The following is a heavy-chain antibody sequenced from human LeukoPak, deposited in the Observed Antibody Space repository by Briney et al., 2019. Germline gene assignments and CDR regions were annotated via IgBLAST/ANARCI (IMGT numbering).Heavy chain of an antibody. D-gene: IGHD6-13*01. J-gene: IGHJ4*02. CDR2: ISYDGSNK. CDR3: AKGAKGMSSSWYLFDY. V-gene: IGHV3-30*18. CDR1: GFTFSNYG. Sequence: AGSLRLSGAASGFTFSNYGMHWVRQAPSKGLEWVAVISYDGSNKYYADSVKGRFTISRDNSKNTLYLQMNSLRAEDTAVYYCAKGAKGMSSSWYLFDYWGQGTLVTVSS.